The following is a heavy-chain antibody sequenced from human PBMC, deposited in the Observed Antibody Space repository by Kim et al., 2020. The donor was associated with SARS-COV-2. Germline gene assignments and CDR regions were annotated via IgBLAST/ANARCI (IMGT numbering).Heavy chain of an antibody. Sequence: SETLSLTCTVSGGSISSSSYYWGWIRQPPGKGLEWIGSIYYSGSTYYNPSLKSRVTISVDTSKNQFSLKLSSVTAADTAVYYCARPLPAAINWGQGTLVTVSS. CDR3: ARPLPAAIN. V-gene: IGHV4-39*01. CDR1: GGSISSSSYY. CDR2: IYYSGST. J-gene: IGHJ4*02. D-gene: IGHD2-2*02.